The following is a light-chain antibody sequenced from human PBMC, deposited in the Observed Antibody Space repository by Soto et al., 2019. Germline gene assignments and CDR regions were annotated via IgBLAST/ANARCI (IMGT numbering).Light chain of an antibody. CDR2: DAS. CDR3: QQYHSYWT. V-gene: IGKV1-5*01. Sequence: DIQMTQSPSTLSASVGDRVTITCRASQSISSWLAWYQQKPGKAPKLLIYDASSLESGVPQRFSGSGSGTEFTLTISSPQTDDFSTYYCQQYHSYWTFGPGTKVDIK. CDR1: QSISSW. J-gene: IGKJ3*01.